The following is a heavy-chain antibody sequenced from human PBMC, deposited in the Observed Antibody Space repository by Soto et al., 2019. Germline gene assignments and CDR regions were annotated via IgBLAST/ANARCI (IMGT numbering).Heavy chain of an antibody. CDR1: GGSISSYY. V-gene: IGHV4-4*07. CDR2: IYTSRIT. CDR3: AGRGLPPVY. D-gene: IGHD2-2*01. J-gene: IGHJ4*02. Sequence: QVQLQESGPGLVKPSETLSLTCTVSGGSISSYYWSWIGQPAGKGLEWIGRIYTSRITNYNPSLKSRATMSIDTSKNHFSLKLSSVTAADTAVYYCAGRGLPPVYWGQGTLVTVSS.